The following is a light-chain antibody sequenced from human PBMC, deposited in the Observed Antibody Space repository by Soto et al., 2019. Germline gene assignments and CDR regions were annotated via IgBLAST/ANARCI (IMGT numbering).Light chain of an antibody. CDR1: QSVSSSY. CDR2: GAS. V-gene: IGKV3-20*01. J-gene: IGKJ1*01. Sequence: EIVLTQSPGTPSLSPGERATLSCRASQSVSSSYLAWYQQKPGQAPRLLIYGASSRATGIPDRFSGSGSGTDFTLTISRLEPEDLAVYYCQQYGSSPPWTFGQGTKVEIK. CDR3: QQYGSSPPWT.